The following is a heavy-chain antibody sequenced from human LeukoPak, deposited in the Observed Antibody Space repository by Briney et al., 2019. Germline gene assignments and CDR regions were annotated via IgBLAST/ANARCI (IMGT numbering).Heavy chain of an antibody. D-gene: IGHD1-26*01. CDR3: ARERSGSYFDAFDI. CDR2: INHSGST. CDR1: GGSFSGYY. Sequence: PSETLSLTCAVYGGSFSGYYWSWIRQPPGKGLEWIGEINHSGSTNYNPSLKSRVTMSVDTSKNQFSLKLSSVTAADTAVYYCARERSGSYFDAFDIWGQGTMVTVSS. J-gene: IGHJ3*02. V-gene: IGHV4-34*01.